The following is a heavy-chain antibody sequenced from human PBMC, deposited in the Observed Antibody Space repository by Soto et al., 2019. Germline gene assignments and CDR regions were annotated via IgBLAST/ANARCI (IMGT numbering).Heavy chain of an antibody. CDR1: RYTLTELS. Sequence: GASVKVSCKLSRYTLTELSMHWVRQAPGEGLEWMGSFNPKDGETIYAQKFQGRITMTEDTSLDTAYMELSSLRSEDTAVYYCATPAYCGGDCYPFFDYWGRGTLVTVSS. V-gene: IGHV1-24*01. CDR2: FNPKDGET. J-gene: IGHJ4*02. CDR3: ATPAYCGGDCYPFFDY. D-gene: IGHD2-21*02.